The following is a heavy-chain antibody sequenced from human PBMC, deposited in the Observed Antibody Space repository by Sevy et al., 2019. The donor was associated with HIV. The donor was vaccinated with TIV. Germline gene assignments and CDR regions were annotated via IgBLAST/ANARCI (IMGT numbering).Heavy chain of an antibody. CDR2: IYYSGST. Sequence: SETLSLTCTVSGGSISSGGYYWSWIRQHPGQGLEWIGYIYYSGSTYYNPSLKSRVTISVDTSKNQFSLKLGSVTAADTAVYYCARSPPYSSSWYGPTYWFDPWGQGTLVTVSS. CDR3: ARSPPYSSSWYGPTYWFDP. J-gene: IGHJ5*02. V-gene: IGHV4-31*03. D-gene: IGHD6-13*01. CDR1: GGSISSGGYY.